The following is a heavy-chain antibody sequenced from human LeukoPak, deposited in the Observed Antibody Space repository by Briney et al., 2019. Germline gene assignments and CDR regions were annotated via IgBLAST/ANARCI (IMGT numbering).Heavy chain of an antibody. Sequence: SETLSLTCTVSGGSFSKNYWSWIRQPAGKGLEWIGRIYTSGNTNYNPSLKSRVTMSVDTSKNQFSLKLTSVTAADTAVYYCARDKEDYSGSGSYYSLSWGQGTLVTVSS. J-gene: IGHJ5*02. D-gene: IGHD3-10*01. CDR1: GGSFSKNY. V-gene: IGHV4-4*07. CDR3: ARDKEDYSGSGSYYSLS. CDR2: IYTSGNT.